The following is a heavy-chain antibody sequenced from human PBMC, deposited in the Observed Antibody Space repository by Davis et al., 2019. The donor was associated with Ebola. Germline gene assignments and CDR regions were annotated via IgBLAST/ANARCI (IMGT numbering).Heavy chain of an antibody. D-gene: IGHD3-22*01. CDR1: GGSFSGYY. Sequence: MPSETLSLTCAVYGGSFSGYYWSWIRQPPGKGLEWIGEINHSGSTNYNPSLKSRVNISVDTSKNQFSLKLSSLTAADTAVYYCAREAHTYYYDSSGYYTGRVFDYWGQGTLVTVSS. CDR2: INHSGST. V-gene: IGHV4-34*01. CDR3: AREAHTYYYDSSGYYTGRVFDY. J-gene: IGHJ4*02.